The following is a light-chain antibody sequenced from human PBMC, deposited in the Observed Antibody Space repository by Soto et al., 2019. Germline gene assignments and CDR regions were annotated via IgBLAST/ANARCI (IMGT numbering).Light chain of an antibody. J-gene: IGKJ1*01. CDR2: GAS. Sequence: EIGLTQSPGTLSLSPGERATLSCRASQSVSSSYLAWYQQKPGQAPRLLIYGASSSATGIPDRVSGSGSGTDFTVTISRLEAEDFAVYYCQQYGSSQSFGQGTKVEIK. V-gene: IGKV3-20*01. CDR1: QSVSSSY. CDR3: QQYGSSQS.